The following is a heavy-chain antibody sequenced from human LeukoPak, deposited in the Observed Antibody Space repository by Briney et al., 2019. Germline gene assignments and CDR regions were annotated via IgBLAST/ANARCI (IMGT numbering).Heavy chain of an antibody. Sequence: PGGSLRLSCAASGFTFSSYAMSWVRQAPGKGLEWVGRIKSKTDGGTTDYAAPVKGRFTISRDDSKNTLYLQMNSLKTEDTAVYYCTTDCPSIVVVPAGHDYWGQGTLVTVSS. J-gene: IGHJ4*02. CDR1: GFTFSSYA. V-gene: IGHV3-15*01. CDR3: TTDCPSIVVVPAGHDY. D-gene: IGHD2-2*01. CDR2: IKSKTDGGTT.